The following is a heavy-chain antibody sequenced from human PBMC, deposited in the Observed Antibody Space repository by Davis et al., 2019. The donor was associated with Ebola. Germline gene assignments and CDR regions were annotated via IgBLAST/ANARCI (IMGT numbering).Heavy chain of an antibody. V-gene: IGHV3-64*04. Sequence: GESLKISCSASGFTFSSYAMHWVRQAPGKGLEYVSAISSNGGNTYYADSVKGRFTISRDNAKNSLYLQMNSLRAEDTAVYYCAREWLQFFDYWGQGTLVTVSS. CDR1: GFTFSSYA. J-gene: IGHJ4*02. CDR2: ISSNGGNT. CDR3: AREWLQFFDY. D-gene: IGHD5-24*01.